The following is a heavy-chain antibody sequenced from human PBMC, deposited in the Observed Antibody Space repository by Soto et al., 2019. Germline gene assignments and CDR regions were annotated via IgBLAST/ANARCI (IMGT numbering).Heavy chain of an antibody. V-gene: IGHV1-69*02. CDR3: ASSYGDYSVGY. J-gene: IGHJ4*02. Sequence: QVQLVQSGAEVKKPGSSVKVSCKASGGTFSTYTIIWVRQAPGQGLEWMGRIMPILGIANYAQKFQGRVTITADKSTSTAYMELSSLRSEDTAVYYCASSYGDYSVGYWGQGTLVTVSS. CDR1: GGTFSTYT. CDR2: IMPILGIA. D-gene: IGHD4-17*01.